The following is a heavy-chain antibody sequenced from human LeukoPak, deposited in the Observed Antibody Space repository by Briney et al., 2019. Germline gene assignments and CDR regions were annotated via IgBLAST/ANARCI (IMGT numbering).Heavy chain of an antibody. J-gene: IGHJ4*01. CDR3: ARHNYYYDASGSYRSPFDK. V-gene: IGHV4-39*01. D-gene: IGHD3-10*01. Sequence: SDTLSLTCTVSGFSLRSPNHYWGWIRQAPWRGLERFVTVCYSATTYYNRFLTRRVSISVDTSYNQFSLRVRYVTGADTALYYCARHNYYYDASGSYRSPFDKGGQRTLLTVSS. CDR2: VCYSATT. CDR1: GFSLRSPNHY.